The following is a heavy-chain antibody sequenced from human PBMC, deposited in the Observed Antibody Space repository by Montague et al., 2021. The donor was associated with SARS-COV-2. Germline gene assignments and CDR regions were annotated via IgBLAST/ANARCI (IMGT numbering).Heavy chain of an antibody. J-gene: IGHJ6*03. V-gene: IGHV4-34*01. CDR1: GGSFSTYS. Sequence: SETLSLTCAVHGGSFSTYSWNWIRQPPGKGLEWIGEIHHGGSTNYNPSLKSRVTISADTSKHQLSLKLTSVAAADTAVYYCARLGDGVVPSPILGVGPYYSYYYMDVWGKGTTVTVSS. D-gene: IGHD3-10*01. CDR3: ARLGDGVVPSPILGVGPYYSYYYMDV. CDR2: IHHGGST.